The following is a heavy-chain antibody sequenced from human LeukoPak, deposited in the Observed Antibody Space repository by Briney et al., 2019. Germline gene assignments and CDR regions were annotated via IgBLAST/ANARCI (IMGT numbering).Heavy chain of an antibody. J-gene: IGHJ5*02. CDR1: GGSFSGYY. CDR2: INHSGST. V-gene: IGHV4-34*01. D-gene: IGHD3-16*01. CDR3: ARRRLVSRWFDP. Sequence: SETLSLTCAVYGGSFSGYYWSWIRQPPGKGLEWIGEINHSGSTNYNPSLKSRVTISVDTSKNQFSPKLSSVTAADTAVYYCARRRLVSRWFDPWGQGTLVTVSS.